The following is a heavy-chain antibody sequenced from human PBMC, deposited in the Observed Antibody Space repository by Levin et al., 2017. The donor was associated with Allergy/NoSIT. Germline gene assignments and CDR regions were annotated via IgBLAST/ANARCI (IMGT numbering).Heavy chain of an antibody. CDR2: ISSRGGTI. CDR1: GFTFSDSY. J-gene: IGHJ4*02. Sequence: GGSLRLSCAASGFTFSDSYMSWIRLAPGKGLEWLSYISSRGGTIFYADSVRGRFTISRDNDKKSLYLQIDSLRAEDTAIYYCATDRGSVGFRNWGQGTLVTVSS. CDR3: ATDRGSVGFRN. D-gene: IGHD6-25*01. V-gene: IGHV3-11*01.